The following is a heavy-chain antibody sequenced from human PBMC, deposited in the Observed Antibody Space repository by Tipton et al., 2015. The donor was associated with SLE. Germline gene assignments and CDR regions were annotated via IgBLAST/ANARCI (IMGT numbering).Heavy chain of an antibody. Sequence: GSLRLSCAAPEFSFTDSGMHWVRQAPGKGLEWVAFIRYDGFSKYHSDSVKGRFTISRDDSENTLYLQMTSLRVEDTAVYYCAKDPLSYSWSGIDAWGQGTLVTVSS. CDR3: AKDPLSYSWSGIDA. J-gene: IGHJ5*02. V-gene: IGHV3-30*02. CDR1: EFSFTDSG. CDR2: IRYDGFSK. D-gene: IGHD3-3*01.